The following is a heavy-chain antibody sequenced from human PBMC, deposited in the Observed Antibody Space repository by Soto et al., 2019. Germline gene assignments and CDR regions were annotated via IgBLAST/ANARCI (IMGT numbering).Heavy chain of an antibody. D-gene: IGHD6-6*01. J-gene: IGHJ6*02. CDR3: ARGDIAARQAVRYGMDV. CDR2: INHSGST. Sequence: PSETLYLTCAVHGGSVSVYYCSLIRQPPGKGLEWIGEINHSGSTNYNPSLKSRFTISVDTSKNQFSLKLSSVNAADTDVYYCARGDIAARQAVRYGMDVWGQGTTVTVSS. V-gene: IGHV4-34*01. CDR1: GGSVSVYY.